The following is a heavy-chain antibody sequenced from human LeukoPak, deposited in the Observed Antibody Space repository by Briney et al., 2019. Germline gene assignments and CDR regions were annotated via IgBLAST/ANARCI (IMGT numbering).Heavy chain of an antibody. J-gene: IGHJ4*02. D-gene: IGHD3-10*01. CDR3: ARGPTSTYYGSGSYYSPILDY. Sequence: PGGSLRLSCAASGSTFSSYAMHWVRQAPGKGLEWVAVISYDGSNKYYADSVKGRFTISRDNSKNTLYLQMNSLRAEDTAVYYCARGPTSTYYGSGSYYSPILDYWGQGTLVTVSS. V-gene: IGHV3-30-3*01. CDR1: GSTFSSYA. CDR2: ISYDGSNK.